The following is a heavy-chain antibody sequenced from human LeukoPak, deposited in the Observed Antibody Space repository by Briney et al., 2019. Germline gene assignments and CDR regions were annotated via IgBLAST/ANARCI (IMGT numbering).Heavy chain of an antibody. D-gene: IGHD3-22*01. CDR2: INHSGST. CDR1: GGSFSGYY. J-gene: IGHJ4*02. V-gene: IGHV4-34*01. Sequence: SETLSLTCAVYGGSFSGYYWSWIRQPPGKGLEWIGEINHSGSTNYNPSLKSRVTISVDTSKNQFSLKLSSVTAADTAVYYCARFYDSSGYYYEIFDYWGQGTLVTVSS. CDR3: ARFYDSSGYYYEIFDY.